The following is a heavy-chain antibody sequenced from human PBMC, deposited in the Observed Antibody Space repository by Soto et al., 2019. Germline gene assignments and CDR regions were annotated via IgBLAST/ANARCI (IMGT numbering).Heavy chain of an antibody. V-gene: IGHV3-74*01. CDR2: INTDGGST. J-gene: IGHJ4*02. Sequence: EVQLVESGGGLVQPGGSLRLSCAASGFTFSSYWLHWVRQAPGKGLVWVSGINTDGGSTDYADSVKGRFIISRDNAKNTRYLQNTSLRSEATAVYDCARPRYDSTGTPFDHWGLGTLVTVSS. D-gene: IGHD3-22*01. CDR1: GFTFSSYW. CDR3: ARPRYDSTGTPFDH.